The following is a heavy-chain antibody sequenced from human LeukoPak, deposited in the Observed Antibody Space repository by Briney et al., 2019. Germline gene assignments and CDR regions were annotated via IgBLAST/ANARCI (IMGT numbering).Heavy chain of an antibody. V-gene: IGHV1-18*01. D-gene: IGHD1-1*01. CDR1: GYTFTSYG. J-gene: IGHJ6*02. CDR2: ISAYNGNT. Sequence: ASVKVSCKASGYTFTSYGISWVRQAPGQGLEWMGWISAYNGNTNYAQKLQGRVTMTTDTSTSTAYMELRSLRSDDTAVYYCARYQGTLESLHYYYYYGMDVWGQGTTVTVSS. CDR3: ARYQGTLESLHYYYYYGMDV.